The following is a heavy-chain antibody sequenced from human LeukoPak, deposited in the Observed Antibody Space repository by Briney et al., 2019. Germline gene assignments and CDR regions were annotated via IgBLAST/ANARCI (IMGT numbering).Heavy chain of an antibody. J-gene: IGHJ4*02. CDR1: GYSFSSYW. CDR3: ARHRDSCRKAVCYSDY. CDR2: IYPGDSDT. V-gene: IGHV5-51*01. Sequence: GEPPQTSCMGSGYSFSSYWIGWVRQLPGKGLEWMGIIYPGDSDTRYSPSFQGQVTISTDKSKSTAYLQWSSLKASHTAVYYCARHRDSCRKAVCYSDYWGRGTQVSVCS. D-gene: IGHD2-8*01.